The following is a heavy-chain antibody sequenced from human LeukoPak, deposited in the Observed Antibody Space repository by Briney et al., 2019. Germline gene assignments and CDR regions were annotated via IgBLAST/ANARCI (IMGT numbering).Heavy chain of an antibody. Sequence: ASVKVSCKASGYTFTGYYMHWVRQAPGQGLEWMGWINPNSGDTNYSQKFQGRVTMTRDTSISTAYMELSRLSSDDTAVYYCARDKGGGIAAAGLDYWGQGTLVTVSS. V-gene: IGHV1-2*02. CDR1: GYTFTGYY. CDR3: ARDKGGGIAAAGLDY. CDR2: INPNSGDT. D-gene: IGHD6-13*01. J-gene: IGHJ4*02.